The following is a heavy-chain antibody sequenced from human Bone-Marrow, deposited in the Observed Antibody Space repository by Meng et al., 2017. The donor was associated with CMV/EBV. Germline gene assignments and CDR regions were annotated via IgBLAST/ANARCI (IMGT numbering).Heavy chain of an antibody. CDR2: ISGSGGST. D-gene: IGHD5-18*01. V-gene: IGHV3-23*01. CDR3: AKGGGYSYGRTQYFDY. J-gene: IGHJ4*02. Sequence: GFSFVRYAMSWVRQAPGKGLGWVSAISGSGGSTYYADSVKGRFTISRDNSKNTLYLQMNSLRAEDTAVYYCAKGGGYSYGRTQYFDYWGQGTLVTVSS. CDR1: GFSFVRYA.